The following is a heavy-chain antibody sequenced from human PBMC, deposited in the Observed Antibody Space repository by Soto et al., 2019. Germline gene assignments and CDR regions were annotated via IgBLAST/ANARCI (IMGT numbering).Heavy chain of an antibody. Sequence: QVQLVQSGAEVRKPGASVKVSCKTSGYTFTDYYIQWVRQAPGQVLEWVGWMNPNSGDTNYAQKFRGWVTMTKDTSISTAYMELSRLKYGDAAFYFCATHPGSGYYRLNYWGQGTMVTVSS. V-gene: IGHV1-2*04. CDR3: ATHPGSGYYRLNY. D-gene: IGHD3-22*01. J-gene: IGHJ4*02. CDR1: GYTFTDYY. CDR2: MNPNSGDT.